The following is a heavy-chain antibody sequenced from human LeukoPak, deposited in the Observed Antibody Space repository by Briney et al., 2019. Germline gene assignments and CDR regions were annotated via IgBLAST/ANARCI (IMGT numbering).Heavy chain of an antibody. CDR3: ARERRAAVADTSGILE. CDR2: INPNSGGT. V-gene: IGHV1-2*02. D-gene: IGHD6-19*01. CDR1: GYTFTGYY. J-gene: IGHJ4*02. Sequence: GASVKDSCKASGYTFTGYYMHWVRQAPGQGLEWMGWINPNSGGTNYAQKFQGTVTMTRDTSISTAYMELSRWRSEDTAVYYCARERRAAVADTSGILEWGQGTLVTVSS.